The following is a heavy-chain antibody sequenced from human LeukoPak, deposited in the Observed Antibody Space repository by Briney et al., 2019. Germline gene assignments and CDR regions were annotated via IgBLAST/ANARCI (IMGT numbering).Heavy chain of an antibody. J-gene: IGHJ6*02. CDR2: ISWNSGSI. V-gene: IGHV3-9*01. Sequence: GGSLRLSCAASGFTFDDYAMHWVRQAPGKGLEWVSGISWNSGSIGYADSVKGRFTISRDNAKNSLYLQMNSLRAEDTAVYYCARGCSTSCYSHYGMDVWGQGTTVTVSS. CDR3: ARGCSTSCYSHYGMDV. CDR1: GFTFDDYA. D-gene: IGHD2-2*02.